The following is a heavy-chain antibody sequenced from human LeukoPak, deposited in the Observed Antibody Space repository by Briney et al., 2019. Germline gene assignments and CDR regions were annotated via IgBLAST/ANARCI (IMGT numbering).Heavy chain of an antibody. V-gene: IGHV3-66*02. CDR1: GFTVSSNY. CDR2: IYSGGST. Sequence: GGSLRLSCAASGFTVSSNYMSWVRQAPGKGLEWVSVIYSGGSTYYADSVNGRFTISRDNSKNTLYLQMNSLRAEDTAVYYCARAPPSDFWSGPYYFDYWGQGTLVTVSS. D-gene: IGHD3-3*01. CDR3: ARAPPSDFWSGPYYFDY. J-gene: IGHJ4*02.